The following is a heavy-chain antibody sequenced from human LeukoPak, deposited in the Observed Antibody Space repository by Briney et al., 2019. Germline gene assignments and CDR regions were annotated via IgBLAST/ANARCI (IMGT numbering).Heavy chain of an antibody. D-gene: IGHD3-22*01. CDR2: ISNRGGST. Sequence: GGSLRLSCAASGFAFRDYGMSWVRQAPGKGLEWVASISNRGGSTYNGDSVKARFTISRDNAKNSLYLQMNSLRAEDTAVYYCAGDTNYYDSSGYRTSWGQGTLVTVSS. CDR3: AGDTNYYDSSGYRTS. CDR1: GFAFRDYG. J-gene: IGHJ4*02. V-gene: IGHV3-23*01.